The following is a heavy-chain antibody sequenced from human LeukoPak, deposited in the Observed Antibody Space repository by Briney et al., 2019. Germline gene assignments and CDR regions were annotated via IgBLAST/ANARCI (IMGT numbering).Heavy chain of an antibody. CDR3: ARDHSSGRPAFDY. Sequence: PGGSLRPSCAASGFTFSSYSMNWVRQAPGRGLEWVSYISSSSSTIYFADSEKGRFTISRDNAKNSLYLQMNSLRAEDTAVYYCARDHSSGRPAFDYWGQGTLVTVSS. CDR2: ISSSSSTI. J-gene: IGHJ4*02. D-gene: IGHD6-19*01. CDR1: GFTFSSYS. V-gene: IGHV3-48*01.